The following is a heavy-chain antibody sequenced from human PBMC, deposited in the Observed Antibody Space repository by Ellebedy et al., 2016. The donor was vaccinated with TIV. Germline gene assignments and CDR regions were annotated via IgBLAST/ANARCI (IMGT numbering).Heavy chain of an antibody. CDR2: INQSGST. V-gene: IGHV4-34*01. D-gene: IGHD3-10*01. CDR3: ARRVRGVNDVFDI. Sequence: SETLSLXXGVSSGSFSDYYWSWIRQPPGKGLEWTGEINQSGSTNYSPSLKSRVTIFVDTSKNQFSLKLSSMTAADTAVYYCARRVRGVNDVFDIWGQGTMVTVSS. CDR1: SGSFSDYY. J-gene: IGHJ3*02.